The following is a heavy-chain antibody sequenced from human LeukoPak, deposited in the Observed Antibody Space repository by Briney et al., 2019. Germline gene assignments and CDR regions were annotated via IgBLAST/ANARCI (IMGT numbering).Heavy chain of an antibody. CDR1: GFTFSSYG. J-gene: IGHJ4*02. D-gene: IGHD2-15*01. Sequence: QTGGSLRLSCAASGFTFSSYGMSWVRQAPGKGLEWVSAISGSGGSTYYADSVKGRFTISRDNVKNSLYLQMNSLTAEDTAVYYCARELAVPATGDWGQGTLVTVSS. V-gene: IGHV3-23*01. CDR3: ARELAVPATGD. CDR2: ISGSGGST.